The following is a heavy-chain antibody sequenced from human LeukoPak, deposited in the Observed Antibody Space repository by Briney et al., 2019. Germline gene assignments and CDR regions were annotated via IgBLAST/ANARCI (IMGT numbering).Heavy chain of an antibody. CDR1: GFPFDDYA. CDR2: INWKGIST. Sequence: GGPLKLSCAASGFPFDDYAMSWVRQGPGKGLEGVSGINWKGISTGYADSVKGRFTISRDNAKNSLYLQMNSLRAEDTALYYCARDRQRNEAFDIWGQGTMVTVSS. CDR3: ARDRQRNEAFDI. J-gene: IGHJ3*02. V-gene: IGHV3-20*04. D-gene: IGHD1-1*01.